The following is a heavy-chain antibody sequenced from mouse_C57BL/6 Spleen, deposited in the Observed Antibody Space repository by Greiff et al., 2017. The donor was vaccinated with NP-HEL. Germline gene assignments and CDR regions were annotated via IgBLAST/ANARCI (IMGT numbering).Heavy chain of an antibody. CDR1: GFNIKNTY. V-gene: IGHV14-3*01. CDR3: AKGYDYDWYFDV. D-gene: IGHD2-4*01. CDR2: IDPANGNT. Sequence: EVQGVESVAELVRPGASVKLSCTASGFNIKNTYMHWVKQRPEQGLEWIGRIDPANGNTKYAPKFQGRATITAYTSSNPAYLQLSSLTSEDTAIYYCAKGYDYDWYFDVWGTGTTVTVSS. J-gene: IGHJ1*03.